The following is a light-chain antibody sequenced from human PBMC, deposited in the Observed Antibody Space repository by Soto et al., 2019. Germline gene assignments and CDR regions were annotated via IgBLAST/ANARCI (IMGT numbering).Light chain of an antibody. Sequence: DIQMTQSPSSLSASVGDRVTITCRASQSISSYLNWYQQKPGKAPKLLIYAASSLQSGVPSRFSGSGSGTDFTLTISSLQPEASATYYCQQSYSTPTFGQGTKV. CDR2: AAS. CDR3: QQSYSTPT. CDR1: QSISSY. J-gene: IGKJ1*01. V-gene: IGKV1-39*01.